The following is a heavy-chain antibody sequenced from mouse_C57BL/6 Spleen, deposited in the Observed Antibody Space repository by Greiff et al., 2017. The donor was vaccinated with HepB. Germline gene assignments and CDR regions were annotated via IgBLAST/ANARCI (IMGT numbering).Heavy chain of an antibody. D-gene: IGHD2-4*01. CDR1: GFSLTSYG. CDR3: ARSYDYEVAWFAY. CDR2: IWSGGST. J-gene: IGHJ3*01. Sequence: VQLQQSGPGLVQPSQSLSITCTVSGFSLTSYGVHWVRQSPGKGLEWLGVIWSGGSTDYNAAFISRLSISKDNSKSQVFFKMNSLQADDTAIYYCARSYDYEVAWFAYWGQGTLVTVSA. V-gene: IGHV2-2*01.